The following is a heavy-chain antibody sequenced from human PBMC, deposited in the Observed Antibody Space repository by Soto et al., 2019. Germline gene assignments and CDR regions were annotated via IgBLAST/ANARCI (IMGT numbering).Heavy chain of an antibody. CDR3: ARGEQWLYAFDI. J-gene: IGHJ3*02. CDR2: ISYSGSS. Sequence: PSETLSLTCTVSGGPISSSSYYWGWIRQPPGKGLEWIGSISYSGSSYYNPSLKSRVTISVDTSKNQFSLKLSSVTAADTAVYYCARGEQWLYAFDIWGQGTMVTVSS. D-gene: IGHD6-19*01. CDR1: GGPISSSSYY. V-gene: IGHV4-39*07.